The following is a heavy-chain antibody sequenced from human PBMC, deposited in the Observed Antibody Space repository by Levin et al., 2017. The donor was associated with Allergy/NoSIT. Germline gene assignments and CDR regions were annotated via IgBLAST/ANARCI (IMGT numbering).Heavy chain of an antibody. J-gene: IGHJ4*02. CDR3: VRQSATVPPSFFDY. D-gene: IGHD4-17*01. CDR1: GFKFDDYA. V-gene: IGHV3-20*04. Sequence: RRGESLKISCAASGFKFDDYAMTWVRQAPGKGLQWVSGITWSGRVTGYADSVQGRFTIARDNAKNSLFLQMDSLRAEDTAFYYCVRQSATVPPSFFDYWGQGALVAVSS. CDR2: ITWSGRVT.